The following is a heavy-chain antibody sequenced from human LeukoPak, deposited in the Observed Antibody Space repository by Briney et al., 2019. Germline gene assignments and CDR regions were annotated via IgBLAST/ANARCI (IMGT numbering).Heavy chain of an antibody. J-gene: IGHJ4*02. D-gene: IGHD3-10*01. CDR1: GYTLTELS. CDR3: ATDYYGSGLEKYYFDY. CDR2: FDPEDGET. V-gene: IGHV1-24*01. Sequence: ASVKVSCKVSGYTLTELSMHWGRQAPGKGLEWMGGFDPEDGETIYAQKFQGRVTMTEDTSTDTAYMELSSLRSEDTAVYYCATDYYGSGLEKYYFDYWGQGTLVTVSS.